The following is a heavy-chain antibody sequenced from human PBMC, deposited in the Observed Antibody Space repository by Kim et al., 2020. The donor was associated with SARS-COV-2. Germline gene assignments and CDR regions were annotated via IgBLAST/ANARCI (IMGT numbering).Heavy chain of an antibody. D-gene: IGHD3-10*02. CDR3: ASSNYVGY. CDR2: INGGNGKT. CDR1: GYTFTTYP. V-gene: IGHV1-3*01. Sequence: ASVKVSCKASGYTFTTYPIHWVRQAPGQRLEWMGLINGGNGKTKYSQKFQGRVTITRDTSASTAYMELSTLRSEDTAVYYCASSNYVGYWGQGTLVTVSS. J-gene: IGHJ4*02.